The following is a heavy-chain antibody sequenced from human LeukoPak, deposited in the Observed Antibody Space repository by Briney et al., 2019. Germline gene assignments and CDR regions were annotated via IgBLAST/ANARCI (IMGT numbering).Heavy chain of an antibody. D-gene: IGHD6-19*01. J-gene: IGHJ3*02. Sequence: ASVKVSCKASGYTFTSDGISWGRQAPGQGLEWMGWISAYNGNTNYAQKLQGRVTMTTDTSTSTAYMELRSLRSDDTAVYYCARDEAVAGTHAFDSGGQGTMVTVSS. V-gene: IGHV1-18*01. CDR3: ARDEAVAGTHAFDS. CDR2: ISAYNGNT. CDR1: GYTFTSDG.